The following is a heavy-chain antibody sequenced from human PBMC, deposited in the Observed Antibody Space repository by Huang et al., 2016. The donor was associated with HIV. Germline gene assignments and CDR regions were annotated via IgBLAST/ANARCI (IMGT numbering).Heavy chain of an antibody. V-gene: IGHV3-21*06. CDR3: ARDFGDTGIAFKAFDL. CDR1: GFAFNTSI. D-gene: IGHD5-18*01. Sequence: EVQLVESGGGLVKPGGALRLSCAASGFAFNTSIRNWVRQAPGKGLEGRFTISRDNAKNLLYLQMNSLRAEDTAIFYCARDFGDTGIAFKAFDLWGQGTMVTVSP. J-gene: IGHJ3*01.